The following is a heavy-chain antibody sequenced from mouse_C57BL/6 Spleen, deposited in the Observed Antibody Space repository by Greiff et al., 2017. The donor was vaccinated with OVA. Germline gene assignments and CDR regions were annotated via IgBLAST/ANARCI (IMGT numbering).Heavy chain of an antibody. V-gene: IGHV1-81*01. Sequence: QVQLQQSGAELARPGASVKLSCKASGYTFTSYGISWVKQRTGQGLEWIGEIYPRSGNTYYNAKFKGKATLTADKSSSTAYMELRSLTSEDPAVYFCHYGNLDYFDYWGQGTTLTVSS. CDR2: IYPRSGNT. J-gene: IGHJ2*01. D-gene: IGHD2-1*01. CDR1: GYTFTSYG. CDR3: HYGNLDYFDY.